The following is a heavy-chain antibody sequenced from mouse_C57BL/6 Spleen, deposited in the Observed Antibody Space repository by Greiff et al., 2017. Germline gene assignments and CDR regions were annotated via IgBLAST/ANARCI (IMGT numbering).Heavy chain of an antibody. CDR1: GFTFSDYY. V-gene: IGHV5-12*01. J-gene: IGHJ2*01. D-gene: IGHD3-3*01. Sequence: EVKLVESGGGLVQPGGSLKLSCAASGFTFSDYYMYWVRQTPEKRLEWVAYISNGGGSTYYPDTVKGRFTISRDNAKNTLYLQMSRLKSEDTAMYYCARLGDAVPFDYWGQGTTLTVSS. CDR3: ARLGDAVPFDY. CDR2: ISNGGGST.